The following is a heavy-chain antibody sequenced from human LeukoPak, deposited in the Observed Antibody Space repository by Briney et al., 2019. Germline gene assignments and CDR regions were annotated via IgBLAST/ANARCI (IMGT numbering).Heavy chain of an antibody. J-gene: IGHJ4*02. CDR1: GGSVSSASYY. CDR3: ARTQYCSSTSCYFGYFDY. V-gene: IGHV4-61*01. Sequence: PSKTLSLTCTVSGGSVSSASYYWSWIRQPPGKGLEWIAYVYYTGSTNYNPSLKSRVTISLDTSKNQFSLKLSSVTAADTAMYYCARTQYCSSTSCYFGYFDYWGQGTLVTVSS. CDR2: VYYTGST. D-gene: IGHD2-2*01.